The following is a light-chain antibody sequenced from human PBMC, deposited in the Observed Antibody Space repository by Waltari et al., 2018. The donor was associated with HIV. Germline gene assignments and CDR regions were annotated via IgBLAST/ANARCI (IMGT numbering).Light chain of an antibody. V-gene: IGLV1-44*01. CDR3: AAWDDSLNGRV. CDR2: SNN. CDR1: SPNIGSNT. Sequence: QSVLTQPPSASGTPGQRVTISCSGSSPNIGSNTVNWYQQPPGTAPKLLIYSNNQRPSGVPDRFSGSKSGTSASLAISGLQSEDEADYYCAAWDDSLNGRVFGTGTKVTVL. J-gene: IGLJ1*01.